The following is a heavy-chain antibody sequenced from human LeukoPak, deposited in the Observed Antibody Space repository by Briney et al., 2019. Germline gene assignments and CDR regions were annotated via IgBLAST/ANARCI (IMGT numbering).Heavy chain of an antibody. CDR3: ARDRRWPQTIFDY. Sequence: PSETLSLTCTVSGGSISSGGYYWSWIRQHPGKGLEWIGYIYYSGSTYYNPSLKSRVTISVDTSKNQFSLKLSSVTAAGTAVYYCARDRRWPQTIFDYWGQGTLVTVSS. J-gene: IGHJ4*02. V-gene: IGHV4-31*03. D-gene: IGHD4-23*01. CDR1: GGSISSGGYY. CDR2: IYYSGST.